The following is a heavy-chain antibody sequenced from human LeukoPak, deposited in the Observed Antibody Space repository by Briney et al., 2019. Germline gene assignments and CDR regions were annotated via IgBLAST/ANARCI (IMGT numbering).Heavy chain of an antibody. V-gene: IGHV4-39*01. CDR1: TGSTTSTTYY. CDR2: ISYNGRT. Sequence: ASETLSLTWTVSTGSTTSTTYYWGRIRQPPGKRLEWIESISYNGRTYYNPSLECRVTISIATSKNQFSLKLSSVTAADTAVYYCARQVSVAPIDYWGQGTLVTVSS. CDR3: ARQVSVAPIDY. J-gene: IGHJ4*02. D-gene: IGHD6-19*01.